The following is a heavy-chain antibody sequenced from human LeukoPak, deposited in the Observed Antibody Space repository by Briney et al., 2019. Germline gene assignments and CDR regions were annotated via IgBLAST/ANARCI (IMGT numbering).Heavy chain of an antibody. CDR2: INPSGGST. J-gene: IGHJ4*02. V-gene: IGHV1-46*01. CDR1: GYTFTSYY. Sequence: ASVKVSCKASGYTFTSYYMHWVRQAPGQRREWMGIINPSGGSTSYAQKFQGRVTMTRDTSTSTVYMELSRLRSEDTAVYYCARAQAQAYGSGSYYIPVISGSDYWGQGTLVTVSS. D-gene: IGHD3-10*01. CDR3: ARAQAQAYGSGSYYIPVISGSDY.